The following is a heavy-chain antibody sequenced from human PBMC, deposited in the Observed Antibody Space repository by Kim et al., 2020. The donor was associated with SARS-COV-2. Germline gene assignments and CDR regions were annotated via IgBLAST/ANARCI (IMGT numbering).Heavy chain of an antibody. J-gene: IGHJ4*02. CDR1: GFTFSSYS. CDR3: ARDLRGGMGGREGIDY. D-gene: IGHD3-10*01. V-gene: IGHV3-21*01. Sequence: GGSLRLSCAASGFTFSSYSMNWVRQAPGKGLEWVSSISSSSSYIYYADSVKGRFTISRDNAKNSLYLQMNSLRAEDTAVYYCARDLRGGMGGREGIDYWGQGTLVTVSS. CDR2: ISSSSSYI.